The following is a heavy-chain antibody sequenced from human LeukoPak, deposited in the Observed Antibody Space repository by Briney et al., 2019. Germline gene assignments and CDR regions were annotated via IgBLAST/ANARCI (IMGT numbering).Heavy chain of an antibody. D-gene: IGHD1-14*01. CDR1: GFTFSSYW. CDR3: ATETIGRHYDY. J-gene: IGHJ4*02. Sequence: PGGSPRLSCAASGFTFSSYWMSWVRQAPGKGLEWVANIKQDGSEKYYVDSVKGRFTISRDNAKNSLYLQMNSLRDEDTAVYYCATETIGRHYDYWGQGTLLTVSS. CDR2: IKQDGSEK. V-gene: IGHV3-7*01.